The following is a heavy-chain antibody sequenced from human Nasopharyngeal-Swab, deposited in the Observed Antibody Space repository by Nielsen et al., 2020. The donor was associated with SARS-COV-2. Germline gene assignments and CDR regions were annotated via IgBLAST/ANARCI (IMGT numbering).Heavy chain of an antibody. J-gene: IGHJ6*02. D-gene: IGHD5-24*01. CDR2: INHNERT. CDR1: GGSFNGFY. V-gene: IGHV4-34*01. Sequence: SETLSLTCSVSGGSFNGFYRNWIRQPPGKGLEWIGEINHNERTNYNPSLKSRVTMSVDTSNNRVSLKLTSLTATDTAVYYCARAGRVGDAYTGLDVWGQGTTVTVSS. CDR3: ARAGRVGDAYTGLDV.